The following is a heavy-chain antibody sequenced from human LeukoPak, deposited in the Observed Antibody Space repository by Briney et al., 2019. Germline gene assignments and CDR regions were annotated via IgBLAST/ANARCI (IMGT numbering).Heavy chain of an antibody. V-gene: IGHV3-23*01. J-gene: IGHJ4*02. Sequence: PGGSLRLSCVASGFTFSNYAMSWVRQAPGKGLEWVSGISGSGGTTYYADSAKGRFTITRDNSKNTLYLRRSSLRVEDTAIYYCVKGSTAMVTYYFDYWGQGTLVTVSS. CDR2: ISGSGGTT. CDR3: VKGSTAMVTYYFDY. D-gene: IGHD5-18*01. CDR1: GFTFSNYA.